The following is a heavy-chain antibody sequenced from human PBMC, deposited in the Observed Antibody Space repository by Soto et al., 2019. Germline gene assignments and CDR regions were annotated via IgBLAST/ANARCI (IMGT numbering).Heavy chain of an antibody. V-gene: IGHV3-15*01. D-gene: IGHD1-26*01. CDR3: TTVDFARDGRYYRDNDGMDV. CDR2: IKSKTDGGTT. J-gene: IGHJ6*02. CDR1: GFTFSNAW. Sequence: GGSLRLSCAASGFTFSNAWMSWVRQAPGKGLEWVGRIKSKTDGGTTDYAAPVKGRFTISRDDSKNTLYLQMNSLKTEDTAVYYGTTVDFARDGRYYRDNDGMDVWGQGTTVTVSS.